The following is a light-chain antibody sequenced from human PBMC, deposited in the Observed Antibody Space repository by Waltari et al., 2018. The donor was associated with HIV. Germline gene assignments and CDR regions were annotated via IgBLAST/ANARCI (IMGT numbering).Light chain of an antibody. CDR3: QQYNSYXXFWT. CDR1: XXXXXW. CDR2: KAS. J-gene: IGKJ1*01. V-gene: IGKV1-5*03. Sequence: DIQMTQSPSTLSASVGDRVTITCXXSXXXXXWLAWYQQKPGKAPKLLIYKASSLESGVXXXXSXSGSXXXXTLTISXLQXXXFATYYCQQYNSYXXFWTFGQGXXVXXK.